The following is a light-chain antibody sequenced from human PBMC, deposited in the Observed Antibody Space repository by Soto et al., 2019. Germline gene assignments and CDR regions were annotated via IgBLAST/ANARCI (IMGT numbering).Light chain of an antibody. CDR3: QQYNNWPLT. CDR2: GAS. CDR1: QSVSSSY. V-gene: IGKV3D-15*01. J-gene: IGKJ4*01. Sequence: EIVLTQSPGTLSLSPGERATLSCRASQSVSSSYLAWYQQKPGQAPRLLIHGASTRATGIPARFSGIGSGTEFTLTISSLQSEDFAVYYCQQYNNWPLTFGGGTKVDIK.